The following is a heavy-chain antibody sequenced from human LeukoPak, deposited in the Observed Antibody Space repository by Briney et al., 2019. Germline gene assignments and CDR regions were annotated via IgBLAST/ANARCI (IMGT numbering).Heavy chain of an antibody. D-gene: IGHD2-2*01. Sequence: GGSLRLSCAASGFTFSSYSMNWVRQAPGKGLEWVSSISSSSYIYYADSVKGRFTISRDNAKNSLYLQMNSLRAEDTAVYYCARVVVPAAIHYYYYGMDVWGQGTTVTVSS. CDR3: ARVVVPAAIHYYYYGMDV. V-gene: IGHV3-21*01. CDR2: ISSSSYI. J-gene: IGHJ6*02. CDR1: GFTFSSYS.